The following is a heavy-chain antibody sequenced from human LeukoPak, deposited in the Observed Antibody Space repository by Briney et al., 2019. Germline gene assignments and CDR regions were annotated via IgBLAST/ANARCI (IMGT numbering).Heavy chain of an antibody. CDR3: ARLYIAARRDY. V-gene: IGHV4-34*01. CDR2: INHSGST. Sequence: PSETLSLTCAVYGGSFSGYYWSWIRQPPGKGLEWIGEINHSGSTNYNPSLKSRVTISVDTSKNQFSLKLSSVTAADTAVYYCARLYIAARRDYWGQGTLVTVSS. CDR1: GGSFSGYY. D-gene: IGHD6-6*01. J-gene: IGHJ4*02.